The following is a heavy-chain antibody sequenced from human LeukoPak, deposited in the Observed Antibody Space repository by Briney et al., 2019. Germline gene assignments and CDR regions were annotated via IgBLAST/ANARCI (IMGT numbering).Heavy chain of an antibody. J-gene: IGHJ3*02. CDR1: GFTFGSYA. Sequence: GGSLRLSCAASGFTFGSYAMSWVRQAPGKGLEWVSVIYSGGSTYYADSVKGRFTISRDNSKNTLYLQMNSLRAEDTAVYYCAREKAVPHRDAFDIWGQGTMVTVSS. CDR2: IYSGGST. V-gene: IGHV3-66*01. D-gene: IGHD1-14*01. CDR3: AREKAVPHRDAFDI.